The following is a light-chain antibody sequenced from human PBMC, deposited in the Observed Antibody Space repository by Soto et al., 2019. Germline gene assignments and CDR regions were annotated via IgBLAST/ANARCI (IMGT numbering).Light chain of an antibody. CDR2: DVS. CDR3: QQRSNWLWT. V-gene: IGKV3-11*01. J-gene: IGKJ1*01. Sequence: EIVMTQSPATLSVSPGERATLSCWASQSVSSNLAWYQQKPGQAPRLLIYDVSTRATGIPARFSGSGSGTDFTLTISSLEPEDFAVYYCQQRSNWLWTFGQGTKVDIK. CDR1: QSVSSN.